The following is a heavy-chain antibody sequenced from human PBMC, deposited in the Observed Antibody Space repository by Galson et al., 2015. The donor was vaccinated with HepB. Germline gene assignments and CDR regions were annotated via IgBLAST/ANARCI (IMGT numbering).Heavy chain of an antibody. CDR2: ISSNGGST. J-gene: IGHJ4*02. D-gene: IGHD6-13*01. CDR1: GFTFSSYA. Sequence: SLRLSCAASGFTFSSYAMHWVRQAPGKGLEYVSAISSNGGSTYYADSVKGRFTISRDNSKNTLYLQMSSLRAEDTAVYYCVKGSVYSSNLRFRYYFDYWGQGTLVTVSS. V-gene: IGHV3-64D*06. CDR3: VKGSVYSSNLRFRYYFDY.